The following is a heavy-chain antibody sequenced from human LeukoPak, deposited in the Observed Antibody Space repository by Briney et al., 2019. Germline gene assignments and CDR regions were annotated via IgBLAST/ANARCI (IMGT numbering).Heavy chain of an antibody. CDR3: TREGVDVFDI. CDR1: GFTFSSYG. V-gene: IGHV3-33*01. CDR2: IWYDGSDK. Sequence: GGSLRLSCAASGFTFSSYGVHWVRRAPGKGLEWVAVIWYDGSDKYYADSVRGRFTISRDNTKNSLYLQMNSLRAEDTAVYYCTREGVDVFDIWGQGTMVTVSS. J-gene: IGHJ3*02. D-gene: IGHD3-10*01.